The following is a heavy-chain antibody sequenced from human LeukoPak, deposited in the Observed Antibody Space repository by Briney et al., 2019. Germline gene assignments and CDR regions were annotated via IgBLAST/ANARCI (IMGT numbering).Heavy chain of an antibody. CDR3: AKGYDFWSGYPPY. CDR1: GFTFSSYG. Sequence: GGSLRLSCAASGFTFSSYGMHWVRQAPGKGLEWVAFIRYDGSNKYYADSAKGRFTISRDNSKNTLYLQMNSLRAEDTAVYYCAKGYDFWSGYPPYWGQGTLVTVSS. V-gene: IGHV3-30*02. J-gene: IGHJ4*02. CDR2: IRYDGSNK. D-gene: IGHD3-3*01.